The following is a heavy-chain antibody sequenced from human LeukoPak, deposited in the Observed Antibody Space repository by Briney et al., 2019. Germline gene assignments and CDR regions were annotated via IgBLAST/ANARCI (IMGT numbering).Heavy chain of an antibody. J-gene: IGHJ4*02. Sequence: GGSLRLSCAASGFALSSHWMTWVRQAPGKGLEWVSGISGSGDNTYYADSVKGRFTISRDNSKNTLYVQVNSLGTEDTAAYYCAKGSYYDSSGSFYFDYWGQGTLVTVSS. CDR2: ISGSGDNT. CDR1: GFALSSHW. V-gene: IGHV3-23*01. D-gene: IGHD3-22*01. CDR3: AKGSYYDSSGSFYFDY.